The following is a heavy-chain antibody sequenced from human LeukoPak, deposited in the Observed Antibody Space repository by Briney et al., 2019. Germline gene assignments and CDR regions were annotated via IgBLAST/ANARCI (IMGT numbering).Heavy chain of an antibody. CDR2: INHSGST. V-gene: IGHV4-34*01. CDR1: GGSFSGYY. J-gene: IGHJ3*02. Sequence: SETLSLTCAVYGGSFSGYYWSWIRQPPGKGLEWIGEINHSGSTNYNPSLKSRVTISVDTSKNQFSLKLSSVTAADTAVYYCARRGDGGYAWPDPDYYDSSGPGAFDIWGQGTMVTVSS. CDR3: ARRGDGGYAWPDPDYYDSSGPGAFDI. D-gene: IGHD3-22*01.